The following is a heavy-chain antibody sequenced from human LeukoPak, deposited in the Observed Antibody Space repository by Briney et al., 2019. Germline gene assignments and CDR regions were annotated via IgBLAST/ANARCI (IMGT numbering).Heavy chain of an antibody. J-gene: IGHJ4*02. V-gene: IGHV4-34*01. D-gene: IGHD2-2*02. CDR3: ARGGGHQLLYFSAFDY. CDR2: INHSGST. Sequence: LETLSLTCAVYGGSFSGYYWSWIRQPPGKGLEWIGEINHSGSTNYNPSLKSRVTISVDTSKNQFSLKLSSVTAADTAVYYCARGGGHQLLYFSAFDYWGQGTLVTVSS. CDR1: GGSFSGYY.